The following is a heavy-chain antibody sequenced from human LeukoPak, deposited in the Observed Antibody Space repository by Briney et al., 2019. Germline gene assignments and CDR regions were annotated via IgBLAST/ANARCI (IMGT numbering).Heavy chain of an antibody. CDR2: IYYSGST. D-gene: IGHD1-26*01. Sequence: SETLSLTCTVSGGSISSSSYYWGWIRQPPGKGLEWIGSIYYSGSTYYKPSLKSRVTISVDTSKNQFSLKLSSVTAADTAVYYCARADAGANYYFDYWGQGTLVTVSS. CDR3: ARADAGANYYFDY. J-gene: IGHJ4*02. V-gene: IGHV4-39*07. CDR1: GGSISSSSYY.